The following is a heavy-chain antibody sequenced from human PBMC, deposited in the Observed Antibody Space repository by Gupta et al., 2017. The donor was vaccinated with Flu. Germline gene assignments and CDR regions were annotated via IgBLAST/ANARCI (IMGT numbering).Heavy chain of an antibody. CDR3: ARVHDSSGYYKGAFDI. V-gene: IGHV3-11*01. Sequence: QVQLVESGGGLVKPGGSLRLPCADSGFTFSDYYMSWIRQAPGKGLEWVSYISSSGTTIYYADSVKGRFTISRDNAENSLYLQMNSLRAEDTAVYYCARVHDSSGYYKGAFDIWGQGTMVTVSS. D-gene: IGHD3-22*01. CDR1: GFTFSDYY. J-gene: IGHJ3*02. CDR2: ISSSGTTI.